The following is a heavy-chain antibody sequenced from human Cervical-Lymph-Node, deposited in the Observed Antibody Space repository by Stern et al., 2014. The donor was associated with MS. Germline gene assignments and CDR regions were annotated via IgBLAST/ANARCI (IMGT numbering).Heavy chain of an antibody. Sequence: QVQLVQSGGGVVQPGRSLRLSCAASGFTFSSSGMHWVRQAPGKGLEGLAIIWYDGSNRYYADSVKGRFTISRDNSKNTLYLQMNSLRAEDTAVYYCAREGGNTAEYFQHWGQGTLVTVSS. CDR3: AREGGNTAEYFQH. J-gene: IGHJ1*01. V-gene: IGHV3-33*01. D-gene: IGHD4-23*01. CDR2: IWYDGSNR. CDR1: GFTFSSSG.